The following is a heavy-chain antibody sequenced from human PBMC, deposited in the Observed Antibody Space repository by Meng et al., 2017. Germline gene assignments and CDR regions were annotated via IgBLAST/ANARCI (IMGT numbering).Heavy chain of an antibody. Sequence: GESLKISCTASGFTFGDYAMSWVRQAPGKGLEWVGFIRSKAYGGTTEYAASVKGRFTISRDDSKSIAYLQMNSLKTEDTAVYYCIGSRVLRYFDWLAPFYYWGQGTLVTVSS. CDR3: IGSRVLRYFDWLAPFYY. CDR1: GFTFGDYA. J-gene: IGHJ4*02. CDR2: IRSKAYGGTT. V-gene: IGHV3-49*04. D-gene: IGHD3-9*01.